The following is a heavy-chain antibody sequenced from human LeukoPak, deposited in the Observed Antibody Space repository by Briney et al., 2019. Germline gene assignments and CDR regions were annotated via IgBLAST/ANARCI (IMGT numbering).Heavy chain of an antibody. CDR1: GFTFSSYA. D-gene: IGHD3-22*01. J-gene: IGHJ4*02. CDR2: ISYDGSNK. Sequence: PGGSLRLSCAASGFTFSSYAMHWVRQAPGKGLEWVAVISYDGSNKYYADSVKGRFTISRDNSKNTLYLQMNSLRAEDTAVYYCARGVDYDSSGYYYGFDYWGQGTLVTVSS. V-gene: IGHV3-30-3*01. CDR3: ARGVDYDSSGYYYGFDY.